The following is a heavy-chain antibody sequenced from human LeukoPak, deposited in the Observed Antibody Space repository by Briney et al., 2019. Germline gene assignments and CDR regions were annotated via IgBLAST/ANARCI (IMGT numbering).Heavy chain of an antibody. CDR2: FYYSGST. CDR3: ARAFVRGVSSYYFYMDV. Sequence: SETLSLTCTVSGGSINTYWGLIRQPPGRGLEWIGHFYYSGSTKSSPSLKSRVTMSVDTSKNQFSLTLSSVTAADTAVYYCARAFVRGVSSYYFYMDVWGKGATVTISS. D-gene: IGHD3-10*01. V-gene: IGHV4-59*01. J-gene: IGHJ6*03. CDR1: GGSINTY.